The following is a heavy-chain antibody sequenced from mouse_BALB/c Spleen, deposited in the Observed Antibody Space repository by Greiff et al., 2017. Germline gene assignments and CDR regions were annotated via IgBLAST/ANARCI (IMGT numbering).Heavy chain of an antibody. D-gene: IGHD1-1*01. CDR3: ARYGSSYYFDY. CDR1: GFNITDYY. V-gene: IGHV14-1*02. J-gene: IGHJ2*01. CDR2: IDPENGNT. Sequence: VQLQQSGAELVRPGALVKLSCKASGFNITDYYMHWVKQRPEQGLEWIGWIDPENGNTIYDPKFQGKASITADTSSNTAYLQLSSLTSEDTAVYYCARYGSSYYFDYWGQGTTLTVSS.